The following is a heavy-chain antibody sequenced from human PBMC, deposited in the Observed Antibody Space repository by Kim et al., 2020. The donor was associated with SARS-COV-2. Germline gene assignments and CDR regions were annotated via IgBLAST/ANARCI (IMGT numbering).Heavy chain of an antibody. D-gene: IGHD1-26*01. J-gene: IGHJ6*02. V-gene: IGHV3-30*01. Sequence: GRFTISRDNSQNTLYLQMNSLRAEDTAVYYCARDSSGSYYEDYYYYGMDVWGQGTTVTVSS. CDR3: ARDSSGSYYEDYYYYGMDV.